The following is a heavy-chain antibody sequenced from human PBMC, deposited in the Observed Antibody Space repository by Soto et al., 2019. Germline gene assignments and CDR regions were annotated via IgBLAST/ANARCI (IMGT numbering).Heavy chain of an antibody. Sequence: QVQLVQSGAEVKKPGSSVKVSCKASGGTFSSYTISWVRQAPGQGLEWMGRIIPILGIANYAQKFQGRVTIPADKSTSTAYMELSSLRSEDTAVYYCARDPGSSPRGYWFDPWGQGTLVTVSS. J-gene: IGHJ5*02. CDR1: GGTFSSYT. D-gene: IGHD6-6*01. CDR3: ARDPGSSPRGYWFDP. CDR2: IIPILGIA. V-gene: IGHV1-69*08.